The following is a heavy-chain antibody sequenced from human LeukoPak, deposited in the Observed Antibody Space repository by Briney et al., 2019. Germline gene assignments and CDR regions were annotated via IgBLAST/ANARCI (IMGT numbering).Heavy chain of an antibody. CDR2: INSSSSYI. CDR1: GFTFSSYS. D-gene: IGHD1-1*01. Sequence: GGSLRLSCAASGFTFSSYSMNWVRQAPGKGLEWVSSINSSSSYIYYAASVKGRFTISRDNAKNSLYLQMNSLRAGDMAVYYCTRVVSVAWSERRPGYYYMDVWGKGTTVTVSS. V-gene: IGHV3-21*01. CDR3: TRVVSVAWSERRPGYYYMDV. J-gene: IGHJ6*03.